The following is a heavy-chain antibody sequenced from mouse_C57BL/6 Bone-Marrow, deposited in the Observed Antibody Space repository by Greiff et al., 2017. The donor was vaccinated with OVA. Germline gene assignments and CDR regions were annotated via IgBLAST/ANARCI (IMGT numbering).Heavy chain of an antibody. CDR2: IYPYDSYT. CDR1: GYTFTSYW. V-gene: IGHV1-50*01. CDR3: ANADFCD. J-gene: IGHJ3*01. Sequence: VQLQQPGAELVKPGASVKLSCKASGYTFTSYWMQWVKQRPGQGLEWSGEIYPYDSYTNYNQKFKGKATLTVDTSSSTAYMQLSSLTSEDSAVYCCANADFCDWGQGALVTVST.